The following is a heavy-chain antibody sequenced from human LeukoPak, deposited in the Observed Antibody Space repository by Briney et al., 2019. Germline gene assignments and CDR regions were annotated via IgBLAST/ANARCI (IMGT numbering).Heavy chain of an antibody. CDR3: AKDPHYGDYEGNWFDP. CDR1: GFTFSSYA. J-gene: IGHJ5*02. D-gene: IGHD4-17*01. Sequence: GGSLRLSCAASGFTFSSYAMHWVRQAPGKGLEWVAVISYDGSNKYYADSVKGRFTISRDNSKNTLYLQMNSLRAEDTAVYYCAKDPHYGDYEGNWFDPWGQGTLVTVSS. V-gene: IGHV3-30-3*01. CDR2: ISYDGSNK.